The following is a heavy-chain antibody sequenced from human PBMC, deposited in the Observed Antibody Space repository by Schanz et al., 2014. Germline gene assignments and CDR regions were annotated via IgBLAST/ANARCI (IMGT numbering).Heavy chain of an antibody. D-gene: IGHD1-1*01. CDR3: VRELSGGTFDY. CDR1: GYTFTSNF. Sequence: QVQLVQSGAEVKKPGASVMLSCKTSGYTFTSNFMHWVRQAPGQGLEWMGRFTHISQKFQGRVTMTRDTSSTTAYMELNSLRSDDTAVYYCVRELSGGTFDYWGQGALVTVSS. J-gene: IGHJ4*02. CDR2: FT. V-gene: IGHV1-2*06.